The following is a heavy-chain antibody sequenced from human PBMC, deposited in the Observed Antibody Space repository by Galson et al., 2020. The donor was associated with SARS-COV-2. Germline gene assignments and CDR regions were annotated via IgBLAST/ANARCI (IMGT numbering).Heavy chain of an antibody. J-gene: IGHJ5*02. Sequence: SETLSLTCTVSGGSIGSYYWSWFRQPAGKGLEWIGRIYTSGSANYNPSLKSRVTMSVDTSKNQFSLKLSSVTAADTAVYYCARDWGTSWYWFDPWGQGTLVTVS. CDR2: IYTSGSA. D-gene: IGHD6-13*01. V-gene: IGHV4-4*07. CDR1: GGSIGSYY. CDR3: ARDWGTSWYWFDP.